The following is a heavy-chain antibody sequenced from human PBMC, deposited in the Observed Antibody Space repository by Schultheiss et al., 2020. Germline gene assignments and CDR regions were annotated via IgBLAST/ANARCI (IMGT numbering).Heavy chain of an antibody. CDR2: IGTAGDT. CDR3: ARGGNSAAMPSYYYGMDV. D-gene: IGHD2-2*01. CDR1: GFTFSSYD. V-gene: IGHV3-13*01. Sequence: WSLRLSCAAAGFTFSSYDMHWVRQATGKGLEWVSAIGTAGDTYYPGSVKGRFTISRENAKNSLYLQMNSLRAGDTAVYYCARGGNSAAMPSYYYGMDVWGQGTTVTAP. J-gene: IGHJ6*02.